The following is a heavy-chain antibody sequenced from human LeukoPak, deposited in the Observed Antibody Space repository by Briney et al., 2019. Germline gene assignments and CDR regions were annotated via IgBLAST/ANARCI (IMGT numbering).Heavy chain of an antibody. V-gene: IGHV3-43*02. J-gene: IGHJ1*01. CDR1: GFTFDDYA. CDR3: AKHGPYCGGDCEYFQH. D-gene: IGHD2-21*02. CDR2: ISGDGGST. Sequence: PGGSLRLSCAASGFTFDDYAMHWVRQAPGKGLEWVSLISGDGGSTYYADSVKGRFTISRDNSKNSLYLQMNSLRTEDTALYYCAKHGPYCGGDCEYFQHWGQGTLVTVSS.